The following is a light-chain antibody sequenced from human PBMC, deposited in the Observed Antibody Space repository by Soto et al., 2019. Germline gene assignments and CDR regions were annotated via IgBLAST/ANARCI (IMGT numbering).Light chain of an antibody. CDR1: SSDVGGYNY. J-gene: IGLJ3*02. CDR3: SSYTSSSTWV. V-gene: IGLV2-14*01. CDR2: EVS. Sequence: QSALTQPASVSESPGQSITISCTGSSSDVGGYNYVSWYQQHPGKAPKLMIYEVSNRPSGVSNRFSGSKSGNTASLTISGLQAEDEANYYCSSYTSSSTWVFGGGTKVTVL.